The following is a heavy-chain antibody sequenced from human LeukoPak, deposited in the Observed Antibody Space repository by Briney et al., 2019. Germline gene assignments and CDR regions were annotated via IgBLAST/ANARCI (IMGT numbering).Heavy chain of an antibody. CDR1: GYDFSTYW. V-gene: IGHV5-51*01. CDR2: IYPGGSET. Sequence: GESLKISCKGLGYDFSTYWNAWVRQRPGKGLEWMGIIYPGGSETRYDPSFQGQVTISADRSTSTAYLQWSSLRASDTAMYYCARASRDGYNQNFDHWGQGTLVAVSS. J-gene: IGHJ4*02. CDR3: ARASRDGYNQNFDH. D-gene: IGHD5-24*01.